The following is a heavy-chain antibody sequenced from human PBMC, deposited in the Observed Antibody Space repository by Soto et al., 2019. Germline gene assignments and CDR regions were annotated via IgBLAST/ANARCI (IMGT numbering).Heavy chain of an antibody. CDR1: DGSIGSYY. D-gene: IGHD6-13*01. J-gene: IGHJ5*02. CDR2: IYYSGST. V-gene: IGHV4-59*01. Sequence: SETLSLTCSLSDGSIGSYYWMWIRQPPGKGLEWIGHIYYSGSTNYNPSLKSRLTLSLDTSKNQFSLKLTSVTAADTAVYYCARVGRLITAAGLLDAWGQGTLVTVSS. CDR3: ARVGRLITAAGLLDA.